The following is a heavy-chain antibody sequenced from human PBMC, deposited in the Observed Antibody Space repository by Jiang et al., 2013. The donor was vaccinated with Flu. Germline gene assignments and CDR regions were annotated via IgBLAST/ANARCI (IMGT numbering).Heavy chain of an antibody. V-gene: IGHV3-53*01. CDR1: GFTVSSNY. CDR3: ARSNWNYGWGFDY. D-gene: IGHD1-7*01. J-gene: IGHJ4*02. CDR2: IYSGGST. Sequence: EVQLVESGGGLIQPGGSLRLSCAASGFTVSSNYMSWVRQAPGKGLEWVSVIYSGGSTYYADSVKGRFTISRDNSKNTLYLQMNSLRAEDTAVYYCARSNWNYGWGFDYWGQGTLVTVSS.